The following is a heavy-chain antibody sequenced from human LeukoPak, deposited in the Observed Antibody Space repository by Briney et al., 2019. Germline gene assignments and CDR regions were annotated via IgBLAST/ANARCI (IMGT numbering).Heavy chain of an antibody. CDR1: GFTFTSYS. D-gene: IGHD7-27*01. CDR3: VRDHHWGFDS. CDR2: IRSRPSTI. V-gene: IGHV3-48*01. Sequence: GGSLRLSCAASGFTFTSYSMNWVRQAPGKGLEWVSYIRSRPSTIYYADSVKGGFTISRDDAKNSLYLQMNSLRAEDTAIYYCVRDHHWGFDSWGQGTQVTVSS. J-gene: IGHJ4*02.